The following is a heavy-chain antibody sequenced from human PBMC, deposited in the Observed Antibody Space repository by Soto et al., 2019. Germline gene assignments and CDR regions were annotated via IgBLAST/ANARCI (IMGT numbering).Heavy chain of an antibody. CDR3: ARGTLPYYDILTGYFPRAFDI. D-gene: IGHD3-9*01. V-gene: IGHV3-74*01. Sequence: PGGSLRLSCAASGFTFSSYWMHWVRQAPGKGLVWVSRINSDGSSTSYADSVKGRFTISRDNAKNTLYLQMNSLRAEDTAVYYCARGTLPYYDILTGYFPRAFDIWGQGTMVTVSS. CDR1: GFTFSSYW. CDR2: INSDGSST. J-gene: IGHJ3*02.